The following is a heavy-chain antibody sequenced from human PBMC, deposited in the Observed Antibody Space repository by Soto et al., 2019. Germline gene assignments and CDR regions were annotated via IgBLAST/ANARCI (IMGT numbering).Heavy chain of an antibody. J-gene: IGHJ4*02. CDR3: ARDGRYYDFWSGYYVDY. CDR1: GFTFSSYS. Sequence: PGGSLRLSCAASGFTFSSYSMNWVRQAPGKGLEWVSSISSSSSYIYYADSVKGRFTISRDNAKNSLYLQMNSLRAEDTAVYYCARDGRYYDFWSGYYVDYWGQGTLVTVSS. D-gene: IGHD3-3*01. CDR2: ISSSSSYI. V-gene: IGHV3-21*01.